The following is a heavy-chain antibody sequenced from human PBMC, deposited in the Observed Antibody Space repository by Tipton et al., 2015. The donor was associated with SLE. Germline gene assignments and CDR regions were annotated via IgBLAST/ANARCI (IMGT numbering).Heavy chain of an antibody. J-gene: IGHJ4*02. D-gene: IGHD4-17*01. CDR3: ARLFSPTPYGDYVYFDY. CDR1: GDSISSGSYY. V-gene: IGHV4-61*09. CDR2: IYYSGST. Sequence: TLSLTCTVSGDSISSGSYYWSWIRQPAGKGLEWIGYIYYSGSTNYNPSLKSRVTISVDTSKNQFSLKLSSVTAADTAVYYCARLFSPTPYGDYVYFDYWGQGTLVTVSS.